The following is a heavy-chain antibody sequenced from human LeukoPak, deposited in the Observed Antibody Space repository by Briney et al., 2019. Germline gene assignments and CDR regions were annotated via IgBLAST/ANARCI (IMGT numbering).Heavy chain of an antibody. CDR3: ARISAGGPEIY. J-gene: IGHJ4*02. D-gene: IGHD1-14*01. Sequence: GASVKVSCKASGYTFTTYYMHWVRQAPGQGLEWMGIINPSGGSTTYAQKFQGRVTITRDTSTSTAYMEVSSLRSEDTAVYYCARISAGGPEIYWGQGTLVTVSS. CDR2: INPSGGST. V-gene: IGHV1-46*01. CDR1: GYTFTTYY.